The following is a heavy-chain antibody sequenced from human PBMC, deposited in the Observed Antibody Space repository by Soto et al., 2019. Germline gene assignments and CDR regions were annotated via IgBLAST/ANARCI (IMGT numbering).Heavy chain of an antibody. V-gene: IGHV1-18*01. Sequence: GASVKVSCKASGYTFTSYGISWVRQAPGQGLEWMGWISAYNGNTNYAQKHQGRVTMTTDTSTSTAYMELRSLRSDDTAVYYCSRLNVLRFLEWLLGNYYYMDVWGKGTTVTVSS. D-gene: IGHD3-3*01. CDR2: ISAYNGNT. J-gene: IGHJ6*03. CDR1: GYTFTSYG. CDR3: SRLNVLRFLEWLLGNYYYMDV.